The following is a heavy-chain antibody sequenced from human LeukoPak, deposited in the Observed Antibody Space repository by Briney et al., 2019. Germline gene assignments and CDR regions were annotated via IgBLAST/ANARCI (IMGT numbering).Heavy chain of an antibody. CDR3: AVHNSGFCY. D-gene: IGHD3-22*01. V-gene: IGHV3-23*01. CDR2: ISDSGDST. J-gene: IGHJ4*02. Sequence: PGGSLRLSCAASGFTFSSYAMTWVRQAPGKGLEWVSAISDSGDSTYYADSVKGRFTISRDNSKNTLYLQMNSLRAEDTAVYYCAVHNSGFCYWGQGTQVTVSS. CDR1: GFTFSSYA.